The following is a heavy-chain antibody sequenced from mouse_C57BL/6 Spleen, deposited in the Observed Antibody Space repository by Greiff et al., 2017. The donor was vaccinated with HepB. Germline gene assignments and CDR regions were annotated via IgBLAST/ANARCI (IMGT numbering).Heavy chain of an antibody. CDR3: ARLEIYGYDAYWYFDV. CDR2: IYPGDGDT. D-gene: IGHD2-2*01. Sequence: VQLQQSGPELVKPGASVKISCKASGYAFSSSWMNWVKQRPGKGLEWIGRIYPGDGDTNYNGKFKGKATLTADKSSSTAYMQLSSLTSEDSAVYFCARLEIYGYDAYWYFDVWGTGTTVTVSS. J-gene: IGHJ1*03. CDR1: GYAFSSSW. V-gene: IGHV1-82*01.